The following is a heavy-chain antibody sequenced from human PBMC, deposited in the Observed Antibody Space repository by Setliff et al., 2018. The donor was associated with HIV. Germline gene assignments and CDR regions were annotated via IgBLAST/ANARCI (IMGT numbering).Heavy chain of an antibody. CDR2: IQHSGRI. Sequence: PSETLSLTCAVYGGSFGGYCWSWIRQPPGKGLEWIGEIQHSGRINYNPSLRSRVTTSVDTSKNQFSLRLRSVTAADTAVYYCARVSCSSWYSIPRYYYYSMDVWGNGITVTVSS. CDR1: GGSFGGYC. J-gene: IGHJ6*03. V-gene: IGHV4-34*01. CDR3: ARVSCSSWYSIPRYYYYSMDV. D-gene: IGHD6-13*01.